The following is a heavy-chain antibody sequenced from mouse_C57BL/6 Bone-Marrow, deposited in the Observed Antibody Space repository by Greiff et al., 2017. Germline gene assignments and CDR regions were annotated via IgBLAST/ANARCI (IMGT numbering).Heavy chain of an antibody. CDR2: IYPGSGNT. CDR1: GYSFTSYY. CDR3: ARYIRGYFDV. Sequence: VQLQESGPELVKPGASVKISCKASGYSFTSYYIHWVKQRPGQGLEWIGWIYPGSGNTKYNEKFKGKATLTADTSSSTAYMQLSSLTSEDSAVYYCARYIRGYFDVWGTGTTVTVSS. V-gene: IGHV1-66*01. J-gene: IGHJ1*03. D-gene: IGHD1-3*01.